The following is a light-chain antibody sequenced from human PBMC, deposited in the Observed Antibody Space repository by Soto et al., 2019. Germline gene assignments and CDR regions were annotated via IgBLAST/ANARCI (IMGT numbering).Light chain of an antibody. Sequence: DIHMTQSPSSLSASVGDRVTITCRASQSISSYLNWYQQKPGKAPKLLIYAASSLESGVPSRFSGSGSRTDFTLTISSLQPEDFATYYCQESYTTPVTFGQGTQMEIK. CDR3: QESYTTPVT. CDR1: QSISSY. CDR2: AAS. V-gene: IGKV1-39*01. J-gene: IGKJ2*01.